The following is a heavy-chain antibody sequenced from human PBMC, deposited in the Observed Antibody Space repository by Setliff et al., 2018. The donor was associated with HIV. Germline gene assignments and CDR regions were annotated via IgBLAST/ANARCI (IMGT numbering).Heavy chain of an antibody. CDR3: TKGGGLNFRYHDWFVKI. Sequence: GESLKISCKDSGDKFPNYYPGWVRQMPGKGLEWIGVIYVSDSDIRYSPSFQGQVTISADKSINTAYLQLNSLRASDTAIYYCTKGGGLNFRYHDWFVKIWGQGTLVTVSS. J-gene: IGHJ4*03. CDR2: IYVSDSDI. V-gene: IGHV5-51*01. CDR1: GDKFPNYY. D-gene: IGHD3-9*01.